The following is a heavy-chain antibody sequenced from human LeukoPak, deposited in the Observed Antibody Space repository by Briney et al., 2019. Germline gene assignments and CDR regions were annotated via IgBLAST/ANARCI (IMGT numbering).Heavy chain of an antibody. CDR1: GFPFSMVW. CDR3: TKDSSIAFGSGRVSWFDP. D-gene: IGHD3-10*01. Sequence: GGSLRLSCAASGFPFSMVWRHWVRQAPGKGLVWVARITSDGSVTTYADSVRGRFSISRDNAKNTLYLQMNSLSAEDTAVYYCTKDSSIAFGSGRVSWFDPWGQGTLVTVSS. J-gene: IGHJ5*02. CDR2: ITSDGSVT. V-gene: IGHV3-74*01.